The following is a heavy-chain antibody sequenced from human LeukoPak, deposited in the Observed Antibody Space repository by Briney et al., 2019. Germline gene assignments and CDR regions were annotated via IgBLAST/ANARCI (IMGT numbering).Heavy chain of an antibody. Sequence: PGGSLRLFCAASVFTFSSYSMNWVRHAPGKELEWFSSISSSSSYIYYADSVKGRFTISRHNAKTPLYLQMNSLRADDTAVYYCARDPAGPPDYWGQGTLVTVSS. V-gene: IGHV3-21*01. CDR3: ARDPAGPPDY. J-gene: IGHJ4*02. CDR2: ISSSSSYI. D-gene: IGHD6-19*01. CDR1: VFTFSSYS.